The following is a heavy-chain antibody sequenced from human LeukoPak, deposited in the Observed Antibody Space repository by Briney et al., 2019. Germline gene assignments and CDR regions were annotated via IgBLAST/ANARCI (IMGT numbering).Heavy chain of an antibody. Sequence: SVKVSCKASGGSFDNYAVSWVREAPGLGLEWMGRIIPMLAKTNRAQKFQDRVTITAGKSTGTVYMELTDLRSDDTAVYFCARGLFGGFAAAPFDHWGQGTLITVSP. CDR1: GGSFDNYA. J-gene: IGHJ4*02. D-gene: IGHD3-10*01. CDR2: IIPMLAKT. V-gene: IGHV1-69*04. CDR3: ARGLFGGFAAAPFDH.